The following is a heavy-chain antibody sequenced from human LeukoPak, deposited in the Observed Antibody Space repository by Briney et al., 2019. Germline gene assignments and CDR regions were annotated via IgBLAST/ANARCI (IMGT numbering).Heavy chain of an antibody. Sequence: SETLSLTCTVSGGSISSYYWSWIRQPPGKGLEWIGYIYYSGSTNYNPSLKSRVTISVDTSKNQFSLKLSSVTAADTAVYYCARETHYYYGSGSYYNAWFDPWGQGTLVTVSS. CDR3: ARETHYYYGSGSYYNAWFDP. V-gene: IGHV4-59*01. CDR2: IYYSGST. J-gene: IGHJ5*02. D-gene: IGHD3-10*01. CDR1: GGSISSYY.